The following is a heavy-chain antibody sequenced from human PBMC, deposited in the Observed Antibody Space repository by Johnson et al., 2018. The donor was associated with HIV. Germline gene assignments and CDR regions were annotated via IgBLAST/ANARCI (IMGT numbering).Heavy chain of an antibody. CDR3: ARGMYGDAFDI. Sequence: VHLVESGGGVVQPGRSLRLSCAASGFTVSSNYMSWVRQAPGEGLVWVSVIYSGSNTYYADSVKGRFTISRDNSKNTLYLQMNSLRAEDTAVYYCARGMYGDAFDIWGQGTMVTVSS. CDR2: IYSGSNT. V-gene: IGHV3-53*01. CDR1: GFTVSSNY. D-gene: IGHD2-8*01. J-gene: IGHJ3*02.